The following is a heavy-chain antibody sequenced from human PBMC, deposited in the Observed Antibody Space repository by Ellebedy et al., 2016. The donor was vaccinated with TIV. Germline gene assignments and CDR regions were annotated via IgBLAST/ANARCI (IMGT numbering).Heavy chain of an antibody. CDR3: ARDSHYYDSSAYQGWFDP. CDR2: ISRDGSNT. J-gene: IGHJ5*02. Sequence: GESLKISCAASGFTFSSYWMHWVRQAPGKGLEWLSYISRDGSNTRYADSVKGRFTISRDNAKKTLFLELNSPRAEDTAVYYCARDSHYYDSSAYQGWFDPWGQGTLVTVSS. V-gene: IGHV3-74*01. D-gene: IGHD3-22*01. CDR1: GFTFSSYW.